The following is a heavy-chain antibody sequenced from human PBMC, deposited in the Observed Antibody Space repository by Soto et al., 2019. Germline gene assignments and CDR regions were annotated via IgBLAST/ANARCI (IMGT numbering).Heavy chain of an antibody. V-gene: IGHV3-48*01. CDR2: ISSSSSTI. CDR1: GFTFSSYS. Sequence: GGSLRLSCAASGFTFSSYSMNWVRQAPGKGLEWVSYISSSSSTIYYADSVKGRFTISRDNAKNSLYLQMNSLRAEDTAVYYCARDLSIAARPYYYYYMDVWGKGTTVTVSS. J-gene: IGHJ6*03. CDR3: ARDLSIAARPYYYYYMDV. D-gene: IGHD6-6*01.